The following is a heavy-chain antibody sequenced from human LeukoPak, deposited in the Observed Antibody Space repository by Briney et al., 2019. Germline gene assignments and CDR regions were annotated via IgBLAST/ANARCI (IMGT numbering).Heavy chain of an antibody. CDR3: ARGRVAGTFLPHY. J-gene: IGHJ4*02. V-gene: IGHV4-59*01. CDR1: GGSISSYY. D-gene: IGHD6-19*01. CDR2: IYYSGST. Sequence: SETLSLTCTVSGGSISSYYWSWIRQPPGKGLEWIGYIYYSGSTNYNPSLKSRVTISVDTSKNQFSLKLSSVTAADTAVYYCARGRVAGTFLPHYWGQGTLVTVSS.